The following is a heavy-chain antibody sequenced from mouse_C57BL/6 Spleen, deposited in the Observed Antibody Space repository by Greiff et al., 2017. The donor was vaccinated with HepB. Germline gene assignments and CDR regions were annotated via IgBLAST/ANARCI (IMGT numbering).Heavy chain of an antibody. V-gene: IGHV1-69*01. D-gene: IGHD2-2*01. J-gene: IGHJ2*01. CDR2: IDPSDSYT. Sequence: QVQLQQPGAELVMPGASVKLSCKASGYTFTSYWMHWVKQRPGQGLEWIGEIDPSDSYTNYNQKFKGKTTLTVDKSSSTAYMQLSSLTSEDSAVYYCARAGGYDGCFDYWGQGTTLTVSS. CDR1: GYTFTSYW. CDR3: ARAGGYDGCFDY.